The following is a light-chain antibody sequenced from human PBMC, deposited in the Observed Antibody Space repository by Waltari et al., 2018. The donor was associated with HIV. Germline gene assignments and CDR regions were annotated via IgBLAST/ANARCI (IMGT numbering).Light chain of an antibody. J-gene: IGLJ2*01. CDR3: CSYAGSSTFVV. Sequence: QSALTQPASVSGSPGQSITISCTGTSSDVGSYNLVSWYQQNPGKAPKLMIYEVSKRPSGVSNRFSGSKSGNTASLTSSGLQAEDEADYYCCSYAGSSTFVVFGGGTKLTVL. CDR1: SSDVGSYNL. CDR2: EVS. V-gene: IGLV2-23*02.